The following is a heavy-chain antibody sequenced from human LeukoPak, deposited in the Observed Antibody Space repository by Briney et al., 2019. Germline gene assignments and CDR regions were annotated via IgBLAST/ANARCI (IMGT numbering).Heavy chain of an antibody. CDR2: IYYSGST. CDR3: ARVFYYDSSGYPDAYFDY. Sequence: ASETLSLTCTVSGGSISSYYWSWIRQPPGKGLEWIGYIYYSGSTNYNPSLKSRVTISVDTSKNQFSLKLSSVTAADTAVYYCARVFYYDSSGYPDAYFDYWGQGTLVTVSS. D-gene: IGHD3-22*01. CDR1: GGSISSYY. V-gene: IGHV4-59*08. J-gene: IGHJ4*02.